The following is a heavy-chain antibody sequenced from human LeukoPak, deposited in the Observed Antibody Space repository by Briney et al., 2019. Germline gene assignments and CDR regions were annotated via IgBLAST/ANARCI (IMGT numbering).Heavy chain of an antibody. CDR1: GGSICSYY. J-gene: IGHJ3*02. D-gene: IGHD2-2*01. Sequence: SETLSLTCTVSGGSICSYYWSWIRQPPGKGLEWIGYIYYSGSTNYNPSLKSRVTISVDTSKNQFSLKLSSVTAADTAVYYCATERYCSSTSCLLDAFDIWGQGTMVTVSS. CDR2: IYYSGST. V-gene: IGHV4-59*01. CDR3: ATERYCSSTSCLLDAFDI.